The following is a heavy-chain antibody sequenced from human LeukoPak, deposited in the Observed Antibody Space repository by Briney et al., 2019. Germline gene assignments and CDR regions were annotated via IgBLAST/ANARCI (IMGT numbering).Heavy chain of an antibody. D-gene: IGHD2-2*01. J-gene: IGHJ4*02. CDR2: ISGSGGST. Sequence: GGSLRLSCAASGFTFSSYAMSWVRQAPGKGLEWVSAISGSGGSTYSADSVKGRFTISRDNSKNTLYLQMNSLRAEDTAVYYCAKQIGYCSSTSCYDLLSFDYWGQGTLVTVSS. CDR3: AKQIGYCSSTSCYDLLSFDY. CDR1: GFTFSSYA. V-gene: IGHV3-23*01.